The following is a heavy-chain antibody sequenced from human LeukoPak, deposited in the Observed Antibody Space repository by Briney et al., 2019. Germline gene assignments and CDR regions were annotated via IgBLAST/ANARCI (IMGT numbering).Heavy chain of an antibody. J-gene: IGHJ4*02. D-gene: IGHD6-19*01. Sequence: PSETLSLTCTVSGGSIISSSYYWGCIRQPPGRGLEWIGSISYSGGAYYNPSLKSRITISVATSMNQFSLRLSSVTAADMAVYYCARHGGSGWTIDYWGQGTLVTVSS. V-gene: IGHV4-39*01. CDR1: GGSIISSSYY. CDR3: ARHGGSGWTIDY. CDR2: ISYSGGA.